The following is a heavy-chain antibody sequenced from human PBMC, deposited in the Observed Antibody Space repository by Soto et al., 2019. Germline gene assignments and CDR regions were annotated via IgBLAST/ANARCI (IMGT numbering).Heavy chain of an antibody. CDR3: AKEWSDARTREKCGLVDY. J-gene: IGHJ4*02. V-gene: IGHV3-23*01. Sequence: GGSLRLSCAASGFTFSSYAMAWVRQAPGKGLEWVSTIRASGTSKYYADSVEGRFSISRDNSKNTLYLQMNSLRAEDTAVYYCAKEWSDARTREKCGLVDYWGQGALVTVSS. CDR1: GFTFSSYA. D-gene: IGHD2-8*01. CDR2: IRASGTSK.